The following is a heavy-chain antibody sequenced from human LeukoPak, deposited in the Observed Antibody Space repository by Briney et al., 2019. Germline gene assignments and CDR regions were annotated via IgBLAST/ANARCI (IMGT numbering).Heavy chain of an antibody. CDR1: GYSSSSYW. CDR3: VAYGY. CDR2: INQDGSEK. J-gene: IGHJ4*02. Sequence: GGSLRLSCAASGYSSSSYWMSWVRQAPGKGLEWVANINQDGSEKNYVDSVKGRFTISRDNPKNSLYLQMNSLRAEDTAVYYCVAYGYWGQGTLVTVSS. D-gene: IGHD3-10*01. V-gene: IGHV3-7*01.